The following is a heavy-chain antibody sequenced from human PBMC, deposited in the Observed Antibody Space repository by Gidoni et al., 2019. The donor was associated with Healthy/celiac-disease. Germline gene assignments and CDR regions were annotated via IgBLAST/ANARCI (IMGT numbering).Heavy chain of an antibody. Sequence: QVQLVESGGGVVQPGRSLRLSCAASGFTFSSYGMHWVRQAPGKGLEGVAVISYDGSNKYYADSVKGRFTISRDNSKNTLYLQMNSLRAEDTAVYYCAKEDIVLMAFDYWGQGTLVTVSS. CDR3: AKEDIVLMAFDY. J-gene: IGHJ4*02. D-gene: IGHD2-8*01. CDR1: GFTFSSYG. V-gene: IGHV3-30*18. CDR2: ISYDGSNK.